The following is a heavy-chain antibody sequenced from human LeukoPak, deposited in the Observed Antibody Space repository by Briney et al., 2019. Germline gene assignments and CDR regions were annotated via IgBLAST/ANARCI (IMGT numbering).Heavy chain of an antibody. D-gene: IGHD3-10*01. Sequence: GGSLRLSCAASGFTFSSYAMSWVRQAPGKGLEWVSAISGSGGSTYYADSVKGRFTISRDNSKNTLYLQMNSLRAEDTAVYYCAKDKGITMVRGVILAFDYWGQGTLVTVSS. CDR2: ISGSGGST. CDR1: GFTFSSYA. CDR3: AKDKGITMVRGVILAFDY. J-gene: IGHJ4*02. V-gene: IGHV3-23*01.